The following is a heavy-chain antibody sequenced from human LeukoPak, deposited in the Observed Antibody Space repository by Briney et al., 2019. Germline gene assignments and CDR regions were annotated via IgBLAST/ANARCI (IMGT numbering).Heavy chain of an antibody. CDR2: IYHSGST. J-gene: IGHJ4*02. CDR1: GGSISSNNW. Sequence: SETLSLTCAVSGGSISSNNWWSWLRQPPGKGLEWIGEIYHSGSTNYNPSLKSRVTLSVDKSKHPLSLKLSSVTAADTAVYYCARDHEYYFDYWGQGPLVTVSS. CDR3: ARDHEYYFDY. V-gene: IGHV4-4*02.